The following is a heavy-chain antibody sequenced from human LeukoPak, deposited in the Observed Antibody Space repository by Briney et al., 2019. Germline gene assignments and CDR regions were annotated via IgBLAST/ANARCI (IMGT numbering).Heavy chain of an antibody. Sequence: PGGSLRLSCAASGFTFSSYDMHCVRQATGKGLEWVSAIGTAGDTYYPGSVKGRFTITTENAKNSLYLQMNSLRAGDTAVYYCARGIAAAGTKTNYYYYGMDVWGQGTTVTVSS. V-gene: IGHV3-13*01. CDR2: IGTAGDT. CDR1: GFTFSSYD. J-gene: IGHJ6*02. CDR3: ARGIAAAGTKTNYYYYGMDV. D-gene: IGHD6-13*01.